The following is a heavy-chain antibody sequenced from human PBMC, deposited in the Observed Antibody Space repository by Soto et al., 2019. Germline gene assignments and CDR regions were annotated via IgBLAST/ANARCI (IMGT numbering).Heavy chain of an antibody. Sequence: VQLVQSGAEVKKPGSSVKVSCKASGDTFTTNSLNWVRQAPGQGLEWMGGIIPVVGTTTYAQKYQARVTITGDKSTNTAYMELSSLRSDDTAVYYCARGLLYATTYLDYWGQGTPVTVSS. J-gene: IGHJ4*02. V-gene: IGHV1-69*06. CDR2: IIPVVGTT. CDR1: GDTFTTNS. CDR3: ARGLLYATTYLDY. D-gene: IGHD2-8*01.